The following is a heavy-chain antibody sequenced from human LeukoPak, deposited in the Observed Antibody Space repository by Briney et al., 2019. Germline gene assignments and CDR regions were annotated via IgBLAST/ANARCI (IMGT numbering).Heavy chain of an antibody. J-gene: IGHJ6*02. D-gene: IGHD3-10*01. CDR3: ARDQLVTMVRGVSEGIYYYGMDV. Sequence: ASVKVSCKASGYTFTGYYMHWVRQAPGQGLEGMGWINPNSGGTNYAQKFQGRVTMTRDTSISTAYMELSRLRSDDTAVYYCARDQLVTMVRGVSEGIYYYGMDVWGQGTTVTVSS. CDR2: INPNSGGT. CDR1: GYTFTGYY. V-gene: IGHV1-2*02.